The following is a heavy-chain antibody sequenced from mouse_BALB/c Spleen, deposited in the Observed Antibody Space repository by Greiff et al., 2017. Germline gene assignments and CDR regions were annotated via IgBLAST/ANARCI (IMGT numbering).Heavy chain of an antibody. Sequence: VQLQESGAELAKPGASVKMSCKASGYTFTSYWMHWVKQRPGQGLEWIGYINPSTGYTEYNQKFKDKATLTADKSSSTAYMQLSSLTSEDSAVYYCARYGTGHFDYWGKGTTLTVSS. CDR1: GYTFTSYW. V-gene: IGHV1-7*01. J-gene: IGHJ2*01. CDR3: ARYGTGHFDY. CDR2: INPSTGYT. D-gene: IGHD4-1*01.